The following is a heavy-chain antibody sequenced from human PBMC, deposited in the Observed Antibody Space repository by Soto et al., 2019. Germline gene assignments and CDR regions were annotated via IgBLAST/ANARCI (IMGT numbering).Heavy chain of an antibody. V-gene: IGHV3-7*04. CDR1: GFTFSSYW. CDR3: ARYLSSGPIDY. D-gene: IGHD2-8*02. CDR2: IKQDGSET. J-gene: IGHJ4*02. Sequence: GGSLRLSCIASGFTFSSYWMSWVRQAPGKGLEWVANIKQDGSETHYGDSVKGRFSISRDNAKNPLYLQMNSLRAEDTAVYYCARYLSSGPIDYWGQGTLVTVSS.